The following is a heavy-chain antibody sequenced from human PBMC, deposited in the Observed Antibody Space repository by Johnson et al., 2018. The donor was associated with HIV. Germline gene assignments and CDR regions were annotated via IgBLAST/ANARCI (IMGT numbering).Heavy chain of an antibody. Sequence: VQLVESGGGLVQPGGSLRLSCVASGFTFSNNYMSWVRQAPGKGLEWVSGISWNSGSIGYADSVKGRFTTSRDNAKNSLYLQMNSLRAEDTALYYCASLAGSDAFDIWGQGTMVTVSS. D-gene: IGHD3-10*01. CDR3: ASLAGSDAFDI. CDR1: GFTFSNNY. V-gene: IGHV3-9*01. CDR2: ISWNSGSI. J-gene: IGHJ3*02.